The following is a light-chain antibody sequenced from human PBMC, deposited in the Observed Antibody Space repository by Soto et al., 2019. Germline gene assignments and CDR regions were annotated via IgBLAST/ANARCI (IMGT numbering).Light chain of an antibody. CDR2: DVS. CDR1: SSDVGGYNY. J-gene: IGLJ1*01. CDR3: CSYTSSSTYV. V-gene: IGLV2-14*01. Sequence: QPVLTQPASVSESPGQSIIISCTGTSSDVGGYNYVSWYQQHPGKAPKLMIYDVSNRPSGVSNRFSGSKSGNTASLTISGLQAEYEADYYCCSYTSSSTYVFGTGTKLTVL.